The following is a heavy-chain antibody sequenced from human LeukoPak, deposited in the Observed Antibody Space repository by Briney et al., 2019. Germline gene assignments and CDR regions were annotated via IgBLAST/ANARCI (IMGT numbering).Heavy chain of an antibody. D-gene: IGHD3-22*01. CDR3: AKDARPYDSSAYCTS. J-gene: IGHJ4*02. CDR1: GFTFDHYT. Sequence: GRSLRLSCAASGFTFDHYTMHWVRQAPGKGLEWVSGISWNSGSIGYADPVKGRFTISRDNAKNSLYLQMNGLRTEDMALYYCAKDARPYDSSAYCTSWGQGTLVTVSS. CDR2: ISWNSGSI. V-gene: IGHV3-9*03.